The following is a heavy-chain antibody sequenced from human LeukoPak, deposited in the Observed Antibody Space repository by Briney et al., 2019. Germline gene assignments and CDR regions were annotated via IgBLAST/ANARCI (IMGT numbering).Heavy chain of an antibody. V-gene: IGHV3-48*03. Sequence: GGSLRLSCAASGFTFSSYEMNWVRQAPGKGLEWVSYVSSSGSTIYYADSVKGRFTISRDNAKNSLYLQMNSLRAEDTAVYYCARSGDYEDNYWGQRTLVTVSS. D-gene: IGHD4-17*01. J-gene: IGHJ4*02. CDR1: GFTFSSYE. CDR2: VSSSGSTI. CDR3: ARSGDYEDNY.